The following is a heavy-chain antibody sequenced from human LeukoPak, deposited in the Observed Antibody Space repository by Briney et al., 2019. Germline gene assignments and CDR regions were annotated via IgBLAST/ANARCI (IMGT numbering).Heavy chain of an antibody. Sequence: PRASVKVPCKASGYTFTGYYMHWVRQAPGQGLEWMGWINPNSGGTNYAQRFQGRVTMTRDTSISTAYMELSRLRSDDTAVYYCARDDYGDYGDAFDIWGQGTRVTVSS. CDR2: INPNSGGT. D-gene: IGHD4-17*01. V-gene: IGHV1-2*02. CDR1: GYTFTGYY. J-gene: IGHJ3*02. CDR3: ARDDYGDYGDAFDI.